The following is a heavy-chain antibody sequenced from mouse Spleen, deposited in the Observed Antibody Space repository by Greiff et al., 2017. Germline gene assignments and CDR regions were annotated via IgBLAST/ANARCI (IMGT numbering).Heavy chain of an antibody. Sequence: VQLQQSGAELAKPGASVKLSCKASGYTFTSYWMHWVKQRPGQGLEWIGYINPSSGYTKYNQKFKDKATLTADKSSSTAYTQLSSLTYEDSAVYYCARSYDYDVEYFDVWGAGTTVTVSS. J-gene: IGHJ1*01. CDR1: GYTFTSYW. V-gene: IGHV1-7*01. D-gene: IGHD2-4*01. CDR3: ARSYDYDVEYFDV. CDR2: INPSSGYT.